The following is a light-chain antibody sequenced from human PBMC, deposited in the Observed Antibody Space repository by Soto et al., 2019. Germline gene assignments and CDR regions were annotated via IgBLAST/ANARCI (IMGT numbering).Light chain of an antibody. CDR2: DAS. Sequence: DIPMTQSPSTLSASVGDRVTITCRASQTITTWLAWYQQKPGKAPKLLIYDASTLESGVPSRFSGSGSGTKFTLTIASLQPDDFATYYCQQYETFSGTFGPGTKVDI. CDR3: QQYETFSGT. CDR1: QTITTW. J-gene: IGKJ1*01. V-gene: IGKV1-5*01.